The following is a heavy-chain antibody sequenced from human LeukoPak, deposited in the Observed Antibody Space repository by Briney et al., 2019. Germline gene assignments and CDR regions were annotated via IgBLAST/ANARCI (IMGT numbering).Heavy chain of an antibody. CDR1: GFTFNNYA. CDR2: ISGSGGST. V-gene: IGHV3-23*01. CDR3: AKDGDTVSGTYYFDMDV. D-gene: IGHD1-26*01. Sequence: GGSLRLSCAASGFTFNNYAMSWVRQAPGKGLEWVSTISGSGGSTYYADSVKGRFTISRDNSRNTLYLQMNSLRAEDTALYYCAKDGDTVSGTYYFDMDVWGKGTTVTISS. J-gene: IGHJ6*03.